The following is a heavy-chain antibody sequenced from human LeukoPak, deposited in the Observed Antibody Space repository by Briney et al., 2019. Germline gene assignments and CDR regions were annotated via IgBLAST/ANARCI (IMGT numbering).Heavy chain of an antibody. V-gene: IGHV3-48*01. Sequence: GGSLRLSCAASGFTFSNYAMNWVRQAPGKGLECVSYINSRSGIIRYADSVKGRFTISRDNAKKSLDLQMNSLRAEDTAVYYCARDARDYGHYDYWGQGTLVTVSS. CDR3: ARDARDYGHYDY. D-gene: IGHD4-17*01. J-gene: IGHJ4*02. CDR1: GFTFSNYA. CDR2: INSRSGII.